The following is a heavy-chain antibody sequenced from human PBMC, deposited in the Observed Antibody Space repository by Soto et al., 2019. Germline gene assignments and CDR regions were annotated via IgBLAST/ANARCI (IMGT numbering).Heavy chain of an antibody. CDR2: IYYSGRT. CDR3: ARLSGSYNDRYFDN. CDR1: GGSITNYY. Sequence: SETLSLTCTVSGGSITNYYWSWIRQPPGKGLEWIGYIYYSGRTSYNPSLKSRLTISVDTSNNQFSLKVKSVTAADTAVYFCARLSGSYNDRYFDNWGQGTLVTVSS. D-gene: IGHD1-26*01. J-gene: IGHJ4*02. V-gene: IGHV4-59*12.